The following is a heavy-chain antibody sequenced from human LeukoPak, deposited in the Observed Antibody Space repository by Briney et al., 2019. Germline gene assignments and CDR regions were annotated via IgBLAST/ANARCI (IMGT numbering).Heavy chain of an antibody. CDR2: INPNSGGT. D-gene: IGHD3-10*01. CDR1: GYTFTAYY. Sequence: ASVKVSCKASGYTFTAYYVHWVQQAPGQGLEWMGRINPNSGGTNYAQKFQGRVTMTRYTSITTAYMELSRLRYDDTAVYYCARDRGTELWDNWFDPWGQGTLVTVSS. CDR3: ARDRGTELWDNWFDP. J-gene: IGHJ5*02. V-gene: IGHV1-2*02.